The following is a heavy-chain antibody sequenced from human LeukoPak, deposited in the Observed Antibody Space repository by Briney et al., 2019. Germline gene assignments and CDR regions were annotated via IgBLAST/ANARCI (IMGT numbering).Heavy chain of an antibody. V-gene: IGHV4-59*01. CDR1: GGSISSYY. CDR3: ARVRRYDSSGYYPHY. D-gene: IGHD3-22*01. CDR2: IYYSGTT. Sequence: SETLSLTCTVSGGSISSYYWSWIRQPPGKGLEWIGYIYYSGTTKYNPSLKSRVTISVDTSKNQFSLKLSSVTAADTAVYYCARVRRYDSSGYYPHYWGQGTLVTVSS. J-gene: IGHJ4*02.